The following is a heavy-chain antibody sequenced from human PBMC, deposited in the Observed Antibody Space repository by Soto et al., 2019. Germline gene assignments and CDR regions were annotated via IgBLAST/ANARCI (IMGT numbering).Heavy chain of an antibody. J-gene: IGHJ5*02. CDR2: INHNGNT. CDR1: GGSFSGYY. CDR3: ASYSGDNPTWFDP. V-gene: IGHV4-34*01. Sequence: QVQLQQWGAGLLKPSETLSLTCAVYGGSFSGYYWSWIRQPPGKGLEWIGEINHNGNTNYNPSLKIRVTISVDTSKNQFSLKLSSVTAADTAVYYWASYSGDNPTWFDPWGQGTLVTVSS. D-gene: IGHD4-17*01.